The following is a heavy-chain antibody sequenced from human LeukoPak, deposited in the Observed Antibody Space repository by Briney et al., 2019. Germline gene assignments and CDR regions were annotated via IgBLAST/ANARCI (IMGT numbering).Heavy chain of an antibody. Sequence: SETLSLTCTVSGGSISSGSHYWSWIPQHPEKGLVWIGYIYYSRITYSNPSLKSRVTISVDTSKNQFSLKLTSVTAADTAVYYCARDRGPAAGGTYFDYWGQGTLVTV. CDR1: GGSISSGSHY. CDR2: IYYSRIT. D-gene: IGHD6-13*01. V-gene: IGHV4-31*03. J-gene: IGHJ4*02. CDR3: ARDRGPAAGGTYFDY.